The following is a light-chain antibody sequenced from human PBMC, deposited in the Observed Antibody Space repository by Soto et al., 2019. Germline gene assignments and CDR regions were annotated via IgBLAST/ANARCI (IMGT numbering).Light chain of an antibody. J-gene: IGKJ5*01. CDR1: QSVSSSY. CDR3: QFYGSSLIT. V-gene: IGKV3-20*01. CDR2: GAS. Sequence: EIVLTQSPGTLSLSPWERATLSCRASQSVSSSYLAWYQQKPGQAPRLLIYGASSRATGIPDRFSGSGSGTDFTLTISRLEPEDSAVYYCQFYGSSLITFGQGTRLEIK.